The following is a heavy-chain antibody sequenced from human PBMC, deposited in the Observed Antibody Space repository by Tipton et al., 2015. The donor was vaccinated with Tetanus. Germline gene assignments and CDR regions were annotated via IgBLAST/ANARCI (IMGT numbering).Heavy chain of an antibody. CDR1: GALLTTGGYS. V-gene: IGHV4-30-2*01. Sequence: TLSLTCNVTGALLTTGGYSWGWIRQPPGQGLEWIGYIYQTGSTYFNPSLRSRLTMSFKMSKNQFSLKLTSVTAADTAVYYCGRHPQHPGMDVWGQGTTVTVSS. J-gene: IGHJ6*02. CDR2: IYQTGST. CDR3: GRHPQHPGMDV.